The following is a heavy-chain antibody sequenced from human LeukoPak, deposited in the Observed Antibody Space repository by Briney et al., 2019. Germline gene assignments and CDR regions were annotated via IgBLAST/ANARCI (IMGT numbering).Heavy chain of an antibody. Sequence: PGGSLRLSCAASGFTFSSYWMHWVRQAPGKGLVWVSRINSDGSSTSYADSVKGRFTISRDNAKNTLYLQMNSLRAEDTAVYYCARYVADTLDYFDYWGQGTLVTVSS. D-gene: IGHD2-15*01. CDR2: INSDGSST. CDR1: GFTFSSYW. CDR3: ARYVADTLDYFDY. V-gene: IGHV3-74*01. J-gene: IGHJ4*02.